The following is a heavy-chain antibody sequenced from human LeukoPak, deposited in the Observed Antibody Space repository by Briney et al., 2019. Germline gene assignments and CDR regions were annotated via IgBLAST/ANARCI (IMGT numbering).Heavy chain of an antibody. CDR2: INTDGSST. V-gene: IGHV3-74*01. D-gene: IGHD6-19*01. CDR1: GFTFSSYW. CDR3: ARDRKSSGLPFDY. Sequence: GGSLRLSCAASGFTFSSYWMHWVRQAPGKGPVWVSRINTDGSSTSYADSVKGRFTISRDNAKNTLYLQMNSLRDEDTAVYHCARDRKSSGLPFDYWGQGTLVTVSS. J-gene: IGHJ4*02.